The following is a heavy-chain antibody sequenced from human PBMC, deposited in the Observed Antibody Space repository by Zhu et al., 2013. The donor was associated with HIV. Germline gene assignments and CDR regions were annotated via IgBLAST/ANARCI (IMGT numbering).Heavy chain of an antibody. CDR1: GYTFAHYR. Sequence: QVQLVQSGADVKRPGASVKVSCEASGYTFAHYRVHWVRQAPGQGPVWMGWMDPNTGDTLYAQRFRGRVTMTRDTSVSTAYMVLSSLRSDDTALLYCARDLLATANWEFDYWGQGTLVTVSS. V-gene: IGHV1-2*02. D-gene: IGHD7-27*01. J-gene: IGHJ4*02. CDR3: ARDLLATANWEFDY. CDR2: MDPNTGDT.